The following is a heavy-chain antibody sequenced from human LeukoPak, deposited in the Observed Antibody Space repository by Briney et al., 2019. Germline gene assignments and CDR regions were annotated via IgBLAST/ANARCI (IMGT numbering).Heavy chain of an antibody. D-gene: IGHD3-22*01. J-gene: IGHJ4*02. CDR3: ARAVVVATTPDY. Sequence: ASVKVSCKASGYTFTSYGISWVRQAPGQGLEGMGWISAYNGNTNYAQKLQGRVTMTTDTSTSTAYMELRSLRSDDTAVYYCARAVVVATTPDYWGQGTLVTVSS. V-gene: IGHV1-18*01. CDR1: GYTFTSYG. CDR2: ISAYNGNT.